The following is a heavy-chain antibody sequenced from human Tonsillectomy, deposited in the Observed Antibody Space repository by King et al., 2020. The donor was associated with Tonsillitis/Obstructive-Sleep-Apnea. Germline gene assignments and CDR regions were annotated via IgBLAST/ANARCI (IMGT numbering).Heavy chain of an antibody. Sequence: VQLQQWGAGLLKPSETLSLTCAVYGGSFSGYYWNWIRQPPGKGLEWIGEINHSGNNNYNPSLKSPVTISVDTSKNQFSLNLSSVTAADTAIYYCARSTMFGVVITPLYFDYWGQGTLVTVSS. CDR2: INHSGNN. J-gene: IGHJ4*02. CDR3: ARSTMFGVVITPLYFDY. V-gene: IGHV4-34*01. CDR1: GGSFSGYY. D-gene: IGHD3-3*01.